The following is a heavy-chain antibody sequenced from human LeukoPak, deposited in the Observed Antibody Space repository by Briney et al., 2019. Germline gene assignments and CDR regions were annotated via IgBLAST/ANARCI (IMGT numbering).Heavy chain of an antibody. CDR2: IYSGGST. Sequence: GGSLRLPCAASGFTVSSNYMSWVRQAPGKGLEWVSVIYSGGSTYYADSVKGRFTISRDNSKNTLYLQMNSLRAEDTAVYYCARLYSSGWYASDYWGQGTLVTVSS. J-gene: IGHJ4*02. CDR1: GFTVSSNY. V-gene: IGHV3-66*04. D-gene: IGHD6-19*01. CDR3: ARLYSSGWYASDY.